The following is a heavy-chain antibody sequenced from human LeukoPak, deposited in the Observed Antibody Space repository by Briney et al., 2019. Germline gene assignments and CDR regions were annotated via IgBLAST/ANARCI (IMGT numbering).Heavy chain of an antibody. CDR2: IYTSGST. J-gene: IGHJ6*03. CDR1: SGSISSGSYY. Sequence: SETLSLTCTVSSGSISSGSYYWNWIRQPAGKGLEWIGRIYTSGSTNYNPSLKSRVTISVDTSKNQFSLKLSSVTAADTAVYYCARSEYYYMDVWGKGTTVTISS. V-gene: IGHV4-61*02. CDR3: ARSEYYYMDV.